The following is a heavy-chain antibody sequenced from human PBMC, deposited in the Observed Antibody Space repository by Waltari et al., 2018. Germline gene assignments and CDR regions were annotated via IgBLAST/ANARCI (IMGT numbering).Heavy chain of an antibody. V-gene: IGHV3-23*01. CDR3: AKIGYCSGGSCPSFDY. J-gene: IGHJ4*02. D-gene: IGHD2-15*01. CDR2: IRGSGGST. Sequence: EVQLLESGGGLVQPGGSLRLSCAASGFTFSSYAMSWVRQAPGKGMEWCSAIRGSGGSTYYADSVKGRFTISRDNSKNTLYLQMNSLRAEDTAVYYCAKIGYCSGGSCPSFDYWGQGTLVTVSS. CDR1: GFTFSSYA.